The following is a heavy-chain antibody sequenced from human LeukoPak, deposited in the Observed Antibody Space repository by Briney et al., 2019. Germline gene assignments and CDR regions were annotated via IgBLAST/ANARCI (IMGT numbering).Heavy chain of an antibody. V-gene: IGHV3-53*01. J-gene: IGHJ6*02. CDR2: IYSGGST. CDR3: ARTLTTRYYGMDV. Sequence: GGSLRLSCAASGFTVSSNYMNWVRKAPGKGLEWVSVIYSGGSTYYADSVKGRFTISRDNSKNTLYLQMNSLRAEDTAVYYCARTLTTRYYGMDVWGQGTTVTVSS. CDR1: GFTVSSNY. D-gene: IGHD4-11*01.